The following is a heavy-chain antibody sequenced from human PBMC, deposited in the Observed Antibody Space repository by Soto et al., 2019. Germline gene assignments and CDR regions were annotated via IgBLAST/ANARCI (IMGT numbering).Heavy chain of an antibody. CDR1: GYTFISYD. Sequence: ASVKVSCKASGYTFISYDISWVRQAPGQGLEWMGWISAYNGNTNYAQKLQGRVTMTTDTSTSTAYMELRSLRSDDTAVYYCARGGRYCSSTSCVILDYWGQGTLVTVSS. J-gene: IGHJ4*02. D-gene: IGHD2-2*01. CDR3: ARGGRYCSSTSCVILDY. V-gene: IGHV1-18*04. CDR2: ISAYNGNT.